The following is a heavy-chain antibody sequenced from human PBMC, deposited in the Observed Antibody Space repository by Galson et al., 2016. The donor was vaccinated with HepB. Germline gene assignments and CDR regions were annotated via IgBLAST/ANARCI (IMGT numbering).Heavy chain of an antibody. Sequence: SVKVSCKASGYTFTTYYMHWVRQAPGQGFEWMGIITPSGGSTNNAQKFQGRVTMTRDTSTSTFYMELSSLRSEDTAVYYCARDLSIFKVVPDAFDIWGQGTLVTVSS. D-gene: IGHD3-3*02. CDR1: GYTFTTYY. CDR2: ITPSGGST. CDR3: ARDLSIFKVVPDAFDI. J-gene: IGHJ3*02. V-gene: IGHV1-46*01.